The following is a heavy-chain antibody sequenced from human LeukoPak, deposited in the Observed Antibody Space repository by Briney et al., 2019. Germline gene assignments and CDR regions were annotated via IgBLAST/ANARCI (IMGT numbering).Heavy chain of an antibody. J-gene: IGHJ5*02. V-gene: IGHV7-4-1*02. CDR2: INTNTGNP. Sequence: GASVKVSCKASGYTFTSYAMNWVRQAPGQGLEWMGWINTNTGNPTYAQGFTGRFVFSLDTSVSTAYLQISSLKAEDTAVYYCARDRYGSGSYPGRSWFDPWGQGTLVTVSS. D-gene: IGHD3-10*01. CDR1: GYTFTSYA. CDR3: ARDRYGSGSYPGRSWFDP.